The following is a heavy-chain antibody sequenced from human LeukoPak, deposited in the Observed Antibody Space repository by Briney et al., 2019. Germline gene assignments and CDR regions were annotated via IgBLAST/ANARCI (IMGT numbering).Heavy chain of an antibody. V-gene: IGHV3-30-3*01. D-gene: IGHD6-19*01. CDR2: VSYDGSNK. J-gene: IGHJ4*02. CDR1: GFTFSSYA. CDR3: ARDGGPGSGWSDFDY. Sequence: PGGSLSLSCAASGFTFSSYAMHWVRQAPGKGLEWVAVVSYDGSNKYYADSVKGRFTISRDNSKNTLYLQMNSLRAEDTAVYYCARDGGPGSGWSDFDYWGQGTLVTVSS.